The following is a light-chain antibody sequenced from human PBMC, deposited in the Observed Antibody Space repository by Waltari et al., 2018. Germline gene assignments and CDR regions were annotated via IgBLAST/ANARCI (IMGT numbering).Light chain of an antibody. CDR1: QNINSN. CDR2: GAS. CDR3: QQYNNWPPWT. Sequence: EIVMTQPPATLSVSPGEGASLPCRASQNINSNLAWYQQQPGQTPRLLIHGASTRAIGIPARFSGSGSGTEFTLTISSLQSEDFALYYCQQYNNWPPWTFGQGTKVEIK. J-gene: IGKJ1*01. V-gene: IGKV3D-15*01.